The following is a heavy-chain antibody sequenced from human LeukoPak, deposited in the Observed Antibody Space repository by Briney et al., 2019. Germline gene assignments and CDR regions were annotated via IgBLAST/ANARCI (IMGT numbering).Heavy chain of an antibody. CDR1: GFTFSGSA. V-gene: IGHV3-73*01. CDR3: TRRLPNDYGDYYAYFDY. J-gene: IGHJ4*02. CDR2: IRSKANTYAT. Sequence: GGSLKLSCAASGFTFSGSAMHWVRQASGKGLEWVGRIRSKANTYATAYAASVKGRFTISRDDSKNTAYLQMNSLKTEDTAVYYCTRRLPNDYGDYYAYFDYWGQGTLVTVSS. D-gene: IGHD4-17*01.